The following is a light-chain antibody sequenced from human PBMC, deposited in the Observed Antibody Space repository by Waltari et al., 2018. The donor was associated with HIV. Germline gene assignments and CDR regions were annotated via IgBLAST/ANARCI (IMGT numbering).Light chain of an antibody. CDR3: GTWDSSQSAVV. V-gene: IGLV1-51*01. CDR2: DTK. J-gene: IGLJ3*02. Sequence: QSVLTQPPSVSAAPGQKVTISCSGSSSNIGNNYVSWYQQLPGTAPKLLIYDTKNRPSGIPGRCSGSKSGTSATLGITGLQTGDEADYYCGTWDSSQSAVVFGGGTKLTVL. CDR1: SSNIGNNY.